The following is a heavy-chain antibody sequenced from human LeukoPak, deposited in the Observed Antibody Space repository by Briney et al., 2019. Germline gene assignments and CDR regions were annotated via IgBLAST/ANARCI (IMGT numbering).Heavy chain of an antibody. J-gene: IGHJ5*02. V-gene: IGHV3-33*01. D-gene: IGHD3-22*01. CDR3: ARAHHYYDSSGYAP. Sequence: HPGRSLRLSCAASGFTFSSYGMHWVRQAPGKGLEWVAVIWYDGSNKYYADSVKGRFTISRDNSKNTLYLQMNSLRAEDTAVYYCARAHHYYDSSGYAPWGQGTLVTVSS. CDR2: IWYDGSNK. CDR1: GFTFSSYG.